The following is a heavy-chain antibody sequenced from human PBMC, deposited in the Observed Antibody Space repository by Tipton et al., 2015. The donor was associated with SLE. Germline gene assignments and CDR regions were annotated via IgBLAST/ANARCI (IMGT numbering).Heavy chain of an antibody. CDR2: IYTSGST. V-gene: IGHV4-61*02. J-gene: IGHJ6*03. Sequence: TLSLTCTVSGGSISSGNYYWSWIRQPAGKGLEWIGRIYTSGSTNFNPSLKSRVTISVDTSKNQFSLKLTSVTAADTAVYFCARARSEDDFWRDYVYYYFYMDVWGRGTTVTVSS. CDR1: GGSISSGNYY. CDR3: ARARSEDDFWRDYVYYYFYMDV. D-gene: IGHD3-3*01.